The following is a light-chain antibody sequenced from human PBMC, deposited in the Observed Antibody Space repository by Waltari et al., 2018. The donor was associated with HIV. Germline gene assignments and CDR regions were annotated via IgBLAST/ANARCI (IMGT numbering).Light chain of an antibody. Sequence: QSVLTQAPSASGTPGQRVTISCSGSRSNIGSNYVFWYQQVPGTAPELLIYRNNKRPSGVPDRFSGSKSGTSASLAISGLRSQDEADYYCAAWDDSLSGVVFGGGTKLTVL. J-gene: IGLJ2*01. CDR2: RNN. CDR3: AAWDDSLSGVV. V-gene: IGLV1-47*01. CDR1: RSNIGSNY.